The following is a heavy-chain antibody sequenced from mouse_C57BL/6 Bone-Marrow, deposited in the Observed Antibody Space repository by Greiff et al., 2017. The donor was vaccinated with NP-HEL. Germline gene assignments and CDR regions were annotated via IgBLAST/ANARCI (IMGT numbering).Heavy chain of an antibody. V-gene: IGHV3-8*01. J-gene: IGHJ2*01. Sequence: EVQRVESGPGLAKPSQTLSLTCSVTGYSITSDYWNWIRKFPGNKLEYMGYISYSGSTYYNPSLKSRISITPDTYKKQYYLQVNSVTTEDTAANYCARGGFCFDYWGQGTTLTVSS. CDR1: GYSITSDY. CDR2: ISYSGST. CDR3: ARGGFCFDY.